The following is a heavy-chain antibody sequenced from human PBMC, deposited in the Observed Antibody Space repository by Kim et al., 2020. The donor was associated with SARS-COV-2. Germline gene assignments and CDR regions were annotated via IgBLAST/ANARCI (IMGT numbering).Heavy chain of an antibody. V-gene: IGHV3-53*01. D-gene: IGHD3-22*01. J-gene: IGHJ4*02. Sequence: GGSLRLSCAASGFTVSSNYMSWVRQAPGKGLEWVSVIYSGGSTYYADSVKGRFTISRDNSKNTLYLQMNSLRAEDTAVYYCARDLGTYYYDSSGSQRYEYFDYWGQGTLVTVSS. CDR2: IYSGGST. CDR1: GFTVSSNY. CDR3: ARDLGTYYYDSSGSQRYEYFDY.